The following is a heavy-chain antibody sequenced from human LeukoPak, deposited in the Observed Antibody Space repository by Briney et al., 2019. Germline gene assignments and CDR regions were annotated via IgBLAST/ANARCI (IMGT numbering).Heavy chain of an antibody. D-gene: IGHD5-12*01. CDR3: ARWVGYSGYAP. J-gene: IGHJ6*02. V-gene: IGHV4-39*01. Sequence: SETLSLTCTVSGGSISSSSYCWGWIRQPPGKGLEWIGSIYYSGITYYNPSLKSRVTISVDTSKNQFSLKLSSVTAADTAVYYCARWVGYSGYAPWGQGTTVTVSS. CDR2: IYYSGIT. CDR1: GGSISSSSYC.